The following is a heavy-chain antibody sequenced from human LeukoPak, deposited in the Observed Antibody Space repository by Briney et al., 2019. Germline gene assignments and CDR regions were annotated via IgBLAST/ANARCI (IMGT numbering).Heavy chain of an antibody. Sequence: GGSLRLSCAASGFTFSNAWMSWVRQAPGKGLEWVGRIKSKTDGGTTDYAAPVKGRFTISRDDSKNTLYLQMNSLRAEDTAVYYCARAPIAVAGSHFDYWGQGTLVTVSS. J-gene: IGHJ4*02. D-gene: IGHD6-19*01. CDR3: ARAPIAVAGSHFDY. CDR2: IKSKTDGGTT. CDR1: GFTFSNAW. V-gene: IGHV3-15*01.